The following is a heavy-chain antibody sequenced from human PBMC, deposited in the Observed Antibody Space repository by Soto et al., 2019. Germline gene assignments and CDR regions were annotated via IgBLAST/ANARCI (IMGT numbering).Heavy chain of an antibody. Sequence: SETLSLTCTVSGGSISSYYWSWIRQPPGKGLEWIGYIYYSGSTNYNPSLKSRVTISVDTSKNQFSLKLSSVTAADTAVYYCARHSSGWYPHYWYFDLWGRGTLVTVSS. D-gene: IGHD6-19*01. CDR1: GGSISSYY. J-gene: IGHJ2*01. CDR2: IYYSGST. CDR3: ARHSSGWYPHYWYFDL. V-gene: IGHV4-59*08.